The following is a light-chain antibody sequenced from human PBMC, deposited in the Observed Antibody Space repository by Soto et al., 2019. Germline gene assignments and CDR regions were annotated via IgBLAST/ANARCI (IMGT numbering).Light chain of an antibody. Sequence: IQMNLTPSTLSASVGDRVTITCRASQSLNSLLAWYQQKPGRAPKLLIYDASTLESGVPSRFSGSGSGTEFTLTISSLQTDDVATYYCQQYNSYSSWTCGQGTKVDIK. J-gene: IGKJ1*01. CDR1: QSLNSL. V-gene: IGKV1-5*01. CDR2: DAS. CDR3: QQYNSYSSWT.